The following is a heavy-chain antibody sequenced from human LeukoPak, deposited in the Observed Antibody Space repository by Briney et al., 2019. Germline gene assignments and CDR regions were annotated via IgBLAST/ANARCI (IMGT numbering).Heavy chain of an antibody. D-gene: IGHD3-10*01. J-gene: IGHJ4*02. CDR3: ARHGSGTSYITNYFDY. Sequence: QAGGSLRLSCAASGFTFSSYSMNWVRQAPGKGLEWVSYISSDSRTIYYADSVKGRFTISRDNAKNSLYLQMKSLRDGDTAVYYCARHGSGTSYITNYFDYWGQGTLVTVSS. V-gene: IGHV3-48*02. CDR1: GFTFSSYS. CDR2: ISSDSRTI.